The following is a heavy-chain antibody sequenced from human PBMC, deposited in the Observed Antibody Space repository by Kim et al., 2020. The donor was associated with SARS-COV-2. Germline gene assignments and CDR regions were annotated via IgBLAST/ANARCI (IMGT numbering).Heavy chain of an antibody. D-gene: IGHD1-7*01. CDR3: AKGVELSP. V-gene: IGHV3-30*18. J-gene: IGHJ4*02. Sequence: GGSLRLPCAASGFTFSSYGMHWVRQAPGKGLEWVAVISYDGSNKYYADSVKGRFTISRDNSKNTLYLQMNSLRAEDTAVYYCAKGVELSPGGQGTLVTVSS. CDR2: ISYDGSNK. CDR1: GFTFSSYG.